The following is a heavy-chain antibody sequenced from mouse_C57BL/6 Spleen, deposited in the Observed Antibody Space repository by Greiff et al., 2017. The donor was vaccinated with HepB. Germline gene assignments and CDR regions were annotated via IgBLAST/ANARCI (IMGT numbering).Heavy chain of an antibody. J-gene: IGHJ1*03. CDR2: IDPSDSYT. Sequence: QVQLQQPGAELVMPGASVKLSCKASGYTFTSYWMHWVKQRPGQGLEWIGEIDPSDSYTNYNQKFKGKSTLTVDKSSSTAYMQLSSLTSEDSAVYYCARKYYGSSWYFDVWGTVTTVTVSS. V-gene: IGHV1-69*01. D-gene: IGHD1-1*01. CDR1: GYTFTSYW. CDR3: ARKYYGSSWYFDV.